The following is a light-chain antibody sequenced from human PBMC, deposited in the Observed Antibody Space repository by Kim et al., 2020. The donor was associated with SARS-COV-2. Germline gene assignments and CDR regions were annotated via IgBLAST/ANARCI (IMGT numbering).Light chain of an antibody. Sequence: EIVLTQSPATLSLSPGERATLSCRASQSISSYLAWHQQKPGQAPRLLIYDASKRATGIPDRFSGSGSGTDFTLTISSLDPEDFALYYCQHHSNWLWTFGQGTKVDIK. V-gene: IGKV3-11*01. CDR3: QHHSNWLWT. CDR1: QSISSY. CDR2: DAS. J-gene: IGKJ1*01.